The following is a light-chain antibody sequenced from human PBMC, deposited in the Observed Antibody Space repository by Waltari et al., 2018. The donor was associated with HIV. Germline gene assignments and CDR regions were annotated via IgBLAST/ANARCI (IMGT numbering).Light chain of an antibody. CDR2: FGS. Sequence: DIVMTQSPLSLPVTPGEPASISCKSSQSLLRSNGNKYLDWYLQKPGQSPQLLSYFGSSRASGLAKRFSGSGSGTDFTLKIRRVGADDVVFYCCMQGLQTPRTFGQGTKVEIK. V-gene: IGKV2-28*01. CDR1: QSLLRSNGNKY. CDR3: MQGLQTPRT. J-gene: IGKJ1*01.